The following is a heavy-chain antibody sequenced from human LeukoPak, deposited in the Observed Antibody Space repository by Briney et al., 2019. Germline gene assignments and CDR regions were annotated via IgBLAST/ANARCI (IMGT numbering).Heavy chain of an antibody. CDR2: IYPRDGST. CDR3: ARNQQWLVPHYYYYGMDV. CDR1: GYTFTSNY. V-gene: IGHV1-46*01. J-gene: IGHJ6*02. Sequence: ASVKVSCKASGYTFTSNYIHWVRQAPGQGLEWMGMIYPRDGSTSYAQKFQGRVTMTRDTSTSTVYMELSSLRSEDTAVYYCARNQQWLVPHYYYYGMDVWGQGTTVTVSS. D-gene: IGHD6-19*01.